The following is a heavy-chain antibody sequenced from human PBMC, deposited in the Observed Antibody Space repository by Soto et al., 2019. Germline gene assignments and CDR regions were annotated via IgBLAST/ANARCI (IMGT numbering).Heavy chain of an antibody. CDR3: ARGNWNYYYGFVV. J-gene: IGHJ6*02. CDR1: EFTFDKYY. Sequence: EVQLVESGEGLVQPGGSLRLSSAASEFTFDKYYMTWVRKAPGKGPEWVANIKPDGSEQYYVDSVKGRFTISRDNANNSLYLQMNSLRAEDTAVYFCARGNWNYYYGFVVWGQGTTVTVSS. V-gene: IGHV3-7*01. CDR2: IKPDGSEQ. D-gene: IGHD1-20*01.